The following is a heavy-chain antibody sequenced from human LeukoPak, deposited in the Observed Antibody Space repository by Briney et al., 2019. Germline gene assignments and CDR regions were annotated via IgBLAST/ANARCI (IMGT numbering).Heavy chain of an antibody. J-gene: IGHJ4*02. CDR1: GGSISSGGYS. V-gene: IGHV4-30-2*01. D-gene: IGHD4-17*01. CDR2: IYHSGST. CDR3: ARSPMTTVTTEDYFDY. Sequence: PSETLSLTCAVSGGSISSGGYSWSWIRQPPGKGLEWIGYIYHSGSTYYNPSLKSRVTISVDRSKNQFSLKLSSVTAADTAAYYCARSPMTTVTTEDYFDYWGQGTLVTVSS.